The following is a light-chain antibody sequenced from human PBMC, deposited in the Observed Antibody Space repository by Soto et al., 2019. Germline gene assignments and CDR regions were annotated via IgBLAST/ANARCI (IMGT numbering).Light chain of an antibody. CDR1: NIGSKS. CDR2: YDN. J-gene: IGLJ1*01. CDR3: QVWDSISDHPYV. V-gene: IGLV3-21*04. Sequence: SYELTQPPSVSVAPGKTARITCGGNNIGSKSVHWYQQKPGQAPVLVIYYDNDRPSGIPERFSGSNSGNTATLTISRVEAGDEADYYCQVWDSISDHPYVFGTGTKVTVL.